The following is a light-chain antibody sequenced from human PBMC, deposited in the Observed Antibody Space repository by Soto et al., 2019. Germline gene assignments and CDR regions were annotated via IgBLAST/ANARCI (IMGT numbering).Light chain of an antibody. CDR3: NSWTSSSTYI. V-gene: IGLV2-14*01. J-gene: IGLJ1*01. Sequence: QSVLTQPASVSGSPGQSITIPCTGTSSDIGGYNYVTWHQQHPGKVPKLIIYEVSNRPSGVSDRFSGSKSGNTASLTISGLQAEDEADYYCNSWTSSSTYIFGTGTKVTVL. CDR1: SSDIGGYNY. CDR2: EVS.